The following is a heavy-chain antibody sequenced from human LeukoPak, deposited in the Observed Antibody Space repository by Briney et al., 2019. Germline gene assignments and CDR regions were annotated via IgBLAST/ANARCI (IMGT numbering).Heavy chain of an antibody. D-gene: IGHD3/OR15-3a*01. Sequence: VASVKVSCKASGYTFTDYYIHWVRQAPGQGLEWMGRINPKSGGTNYAQKFQGRVTMTRDTSIATAYMELNNLRSDDTAAFYCARSWTKANYHYMDVWAKGTTVTVS. CDR1: GYTFTDYY. J-gene: IGHJ6*03. CDR3: ARSWTKANYHYMDV. V-gene: IGHV1-2*06. CDR2: INPKSGGT.